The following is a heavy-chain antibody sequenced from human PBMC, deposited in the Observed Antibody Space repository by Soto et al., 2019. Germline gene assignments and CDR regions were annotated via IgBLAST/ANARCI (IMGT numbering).Heavy chain of an antibody. CDR1: GGSISSYY. D-gene: IGHD2-2*01. CDR3: ARVRHPAALDY. V-gene: IGHV4-59*01. J-gene: IGHJ4*02. Sequence: SETLSLTCTVSGGSISSYYWSWIRQPPGKGLEWIGYIYYSGSTNYNPSLKSRVTISVDTSKNQFSLKLSSVTAADTAVYYCARVRHPAALDYWGQGTLVTVSS. CDR2: IYYSGST.